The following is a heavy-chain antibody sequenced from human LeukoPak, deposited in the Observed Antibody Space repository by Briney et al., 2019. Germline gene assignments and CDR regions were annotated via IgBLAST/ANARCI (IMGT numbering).Heavy chain of an antibody. Sequence: GGSLRLSCAASGFTFSSYSMNWVRQAPGKGLEWVSSISSSYIYYADSVKGRFTISRDNAKNSLYLQMNSLRAEDTAVYYCAREDNIDYYGMDVWGQGTTVTVSS. V-gene: IGHV3-21*01. CDR2: ISSSYI. CDR1: GFTFSSYS. CDR3: AREDNIDYYGMDV. J-gene: IGHJ6*02. D-gene: IGHD2/OR15-2a*01.